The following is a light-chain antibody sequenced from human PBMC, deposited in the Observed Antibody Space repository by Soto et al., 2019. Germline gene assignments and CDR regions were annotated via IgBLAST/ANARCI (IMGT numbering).Light chain of an antibody. Sequence: EIVMTQSPATLSVSPGERATLSCRASQAISSNLAWYQQKPGQAPRLLIYDASTRATGVPARFRGGGSGTEFTLAISSLQSEDFAVYYCQHYYSWRRTFGRGTKVEIK. J-gene: IGKJ1*01. V-gene: IGKV3-15*01. CDR3: QHYYSWRRT. CDR2: DAS. CDR1: QAISSN.